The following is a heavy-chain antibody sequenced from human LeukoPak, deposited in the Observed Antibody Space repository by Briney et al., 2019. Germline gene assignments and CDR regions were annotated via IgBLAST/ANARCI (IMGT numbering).Heavy chain of an antibody. V-gene: IGHV4-30-4*01. Sequence: SQTLSLTCTVSGASISSDDYYWSWIRQPPGKGLKWIAYTHYSGSSFYNPSLKSRITISVDTSKNQFSLRLSSVAAADTAVYYCAREGRDFWSGSRGWFDPWGQGTLVTVSS. CDR2: THYSGSS. J-gene: IGHJ5*02. CDR3: AREGRDFWSGSRGWFDP. CDR1: GASISSDDYY. D-gene: IGHD3-3*01.